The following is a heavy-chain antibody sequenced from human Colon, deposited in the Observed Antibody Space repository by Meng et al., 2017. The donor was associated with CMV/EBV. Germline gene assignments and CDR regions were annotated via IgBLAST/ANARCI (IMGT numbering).Heavy chain of an antibody. Sequence: LRLACGASGFAFNNAWMNWVRQDRGKGLEWVGRIKSKSDAGTTEYAAPVKGRFTISRDDSKNTVYLEMNSLKTEDTAVYYCFTGVHWGQGTLVTVSS. J-gene: IGHJ1*01. CDR2: IKSKSDAGTT. CDR3: FTGVH. CDR1: GFAFNNAW. V-gene: IGHV3-15*07.